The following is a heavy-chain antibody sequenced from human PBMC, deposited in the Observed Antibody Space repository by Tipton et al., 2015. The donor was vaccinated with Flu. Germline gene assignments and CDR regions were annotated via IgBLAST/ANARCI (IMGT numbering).Heavy chain of an antibody. CDR2: INHSGST. Sequence: LRLSCAVYGGSFSGYYWSWIRQPPGKGLEWIGEINHSGSTNYNPSLKSRVTISVDTSKNQFSLKLSSVTAADTAVYYCARDLSSSYFHYFDYWGQGTLVTVSS. J-gene: IGHJ4*02. CDR3: ARDLSSSYFHYFDY. CDR1: GGSFSGYY. D-gene: IGHD6-13*01. V-gene: IGHV4-34*01.